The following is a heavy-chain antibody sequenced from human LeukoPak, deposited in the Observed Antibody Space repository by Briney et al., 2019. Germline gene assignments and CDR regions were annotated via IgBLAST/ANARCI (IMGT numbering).Heavy chain of an antibody. D-gene: IGHD3-22*01. CDR2: FDPEDGET. V-gene: IGHV1-24*01. J-gene: IGHJ4*02. CDR3: ATSIPGWLLHYY. CDR1: GYTLTELS. Sequence: ASVKVSCKVSGYTLTELSMHWVRQAPGKGLEWMGGFDPEDGETIYAQKFQGRVTMTEDTSTDTAYTELSSLRSEDTAVYYCATSIPGWLLHYYWGQGTLVTVSS.